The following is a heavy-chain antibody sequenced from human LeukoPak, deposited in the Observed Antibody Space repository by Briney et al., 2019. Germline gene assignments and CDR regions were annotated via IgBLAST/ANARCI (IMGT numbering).Heavy chain of an antibody. V-gene: IGHV4-59*01. Sequence: SETLSLTCTVSGGSISSYYWSWIRQPPGKGLEWIGYIYYSGSTNYNPSLKSRVTISVDTSKNQFSLKLSSVTAADTAVYYCARENPTDSAPFDYWGQGTLVTVSS. D-gene: IGHD1-1*01. CDR2: IYYSGST. CDR1: GGSISSYY. CDR3: ARENPTDSAPFDY. J-gene: IGHJ4*02.